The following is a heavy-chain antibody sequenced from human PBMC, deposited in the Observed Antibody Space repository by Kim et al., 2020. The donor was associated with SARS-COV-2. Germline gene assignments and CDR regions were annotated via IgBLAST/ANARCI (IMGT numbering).Heavy chain of an antibody. J-gene: IGHJ2*01. D-gene: IGHD5-18*01. CDR2: ISGSGGST. CDR3: AKDQEDTAMVIFCWYFDL. Sequence: GGSLRLSCAASGFTFSSYAMSWVRQAPGKGLEWVSAISGSGGSTYYADSVKGRFTISRDNSKNTLYLQMNSLRAEDTAVYYCAKDQEDTAMVIFCWYFDLWGRGTLVTVSS. CDR1: GFTFSSYA. V-gene: IGHV3-23*01.